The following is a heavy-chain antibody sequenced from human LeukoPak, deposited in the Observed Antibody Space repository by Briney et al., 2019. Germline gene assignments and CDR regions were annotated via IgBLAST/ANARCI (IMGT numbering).Heavy chain of an antibody. CDR2: IIPIFGTA. V-gene: IGHV1-69*06. D-gene: IGHD6-13*01. J-gene: IGHJ4*02. CDR1: GGTFSSYA. Sequence: PVKVSCKASGGTFSSYAISWVRQAPGQGLEWMGGIIPIFGTANYAQKFQGRVTITADKSTSTAYMELSSLRSEDTAVYYCARDGAKIAAAGTFDYWGQGTLVTVSS. CDR3: ARDGAKIAAAGTFDY.